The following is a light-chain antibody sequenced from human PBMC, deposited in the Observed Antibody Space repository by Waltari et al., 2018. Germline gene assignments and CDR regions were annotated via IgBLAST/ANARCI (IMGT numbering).Light chain of an antibody. J-gene: IGLJ2*01. CDR1: ASKTVTAS. CDR2: IDN. Sequence: QSVLTQPPSASGTPGQRVSTSCSGSASKTVTASIIWYQQLPGAAPKLLIYIDNRRPSGVPDRFSGSKSGTSASLAISGLQSEDEAEYYCAAWDSRLNGVVFGGGTRLTVL. CDR3: AAWDSRLNGVV. V-gene: IGLV1-44*01.